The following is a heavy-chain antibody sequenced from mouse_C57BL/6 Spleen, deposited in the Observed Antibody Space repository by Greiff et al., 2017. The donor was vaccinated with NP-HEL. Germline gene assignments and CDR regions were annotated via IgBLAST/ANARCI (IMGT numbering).Heavy chain of an antibody. V-gene: IGHV1-59*01. J-gene: IGHJ1*03. CDR3: ARSSGSYSNYGYFDV. D-gene: IGHD2-5*01. CDR2: IDPSDSYT. Sequence: QVQLQQPGAELVRPGTSVKLSCKASGYTFTSYWMHWVKQRPGQGLEWIGVIDPSDSYTNYNQKFKGKATLTVDTSSSTAYMQLSSLTSEDSAVYYCARSSGSYSNYGYFDVWGTGTTVTVSS. CDR1: GYTFTSYW.